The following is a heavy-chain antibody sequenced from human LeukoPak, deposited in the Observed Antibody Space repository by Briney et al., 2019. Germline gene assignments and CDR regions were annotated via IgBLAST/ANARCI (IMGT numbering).Heavy chain of an antibody. V-gene: IGHV3-23*01. J-gene: IGHJ1*01. CDR3: AKDQGYYGSGSYKEYFQH. CDR2: ISGSGGST. Sequence: PGGSLRLSCVASGFTFSSYAMSWVRQAPGKGLEWVSGISGSGGSTYYADSVKGRFTISRDNSKNTLYLQMNSLRAEDTAVYYCAKDQGYYGSGSYKEYFQHWGQGTLVTVSS. D-gene: IGHD3-10*01. CDR1: GFTFSSYA.